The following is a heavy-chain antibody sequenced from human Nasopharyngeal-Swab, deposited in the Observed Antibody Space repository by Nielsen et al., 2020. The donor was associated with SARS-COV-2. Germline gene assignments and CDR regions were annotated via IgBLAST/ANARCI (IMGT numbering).Heavy chain of an antibody. D-gene: IGHD6-19*01. J-gene: IGHJ5*02. CDR1: GFSLSTSGVG. V-gene: IGHV2-5*02. CDR2: IYWDDDK. CDR3: AHNQHWGSYEQQWLVPADWFDP. Sequence: SGPTLVKPTQTLTLTCTFSGFSLSTSGVGVGWIRQPPGKALEWLALIYWDDDKRYSPSLKSRLTITKDTSKNQVVLTMTNMDPVDTATYYCAHNQHWGSYEQQWLVPADWFDPWGQGTLVTVSS.